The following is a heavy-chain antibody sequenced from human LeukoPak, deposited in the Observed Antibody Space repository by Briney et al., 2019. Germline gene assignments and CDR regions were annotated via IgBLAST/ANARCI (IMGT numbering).Heavy chain of an antibody. Sequence: PPETLSLTCAVYGGSFSGYYWTWIRQPPGKGLEWIGEINHSGSTNYNPSLKSRVTISVDTSKNQFSLKLSSVTAADTAVYYCARVLDTDIIDYWGQGTLVTVSS. CDR1: GGSFSGYY. CDR2: INHSGST. D-gene: IGHD5-18*01. J-gene: IGHJ4*02. CDR3: ARVLDTDIIDY. V-gene: IGHV4-34*01.